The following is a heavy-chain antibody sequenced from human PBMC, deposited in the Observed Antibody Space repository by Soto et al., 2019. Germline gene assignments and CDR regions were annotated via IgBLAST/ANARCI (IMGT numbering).Heavy chain of an antibody. D-gene: IGHD2-2*01. CDR3: AKDPRKERLVVVPAAGGFDP. J-gene: IGHJ5*02. V-gene: IGHV3-23*01. Sequence: EVQLLESGGGLVQPGGSLRLSCAASGFTFSSYAMSWVRQAPGKGLEWVSAISGSGGSTYYADSVKGRFTISRDNSKNTLYLQMHRLRAEDTAVYYCAKDPRKERLVVVPAAGGFDPWGQGTLVTVSS. CDR1: GFTFSSYA. CDR2: ISGSGGST.